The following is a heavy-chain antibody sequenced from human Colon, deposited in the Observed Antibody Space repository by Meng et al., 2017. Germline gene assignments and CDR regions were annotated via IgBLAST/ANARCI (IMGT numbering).Heavy chain of an antibody. D-gene: IGHD3/OR15-3a*01. CDR2: TYKGRST. J-gene: IGHJ5*02. V-gene: IGHV4-30-4*01. CDR3: IAYMVGRGGLGS. Sequence: QVQLQDSGPGLGKPSETLSLTCTVSGASVDSGSYHWSWVRQPPGKGLECIGYTYKGRSTYYNPSLKSRVSMSEDTSKNQFSLTLNSVTAADTGVYYCIAYMVGRGGLGSWGQGTLVTVSS. CDR1: GASVDSGSYH.